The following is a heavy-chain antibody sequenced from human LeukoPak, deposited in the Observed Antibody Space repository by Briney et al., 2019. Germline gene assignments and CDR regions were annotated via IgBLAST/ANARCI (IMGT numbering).Heavy chain of an antibody. CDR3: ARHRYYYDSSGYYYQP. D-gene: IGHD3-22*01. V-gene: IGHV4-61*01. Sequence: SETLSLTCTVSGGSVSSGSYYWSWIQQPPGKGLEWMGYIYYSGSTNYNPSLKSRVTISVDTSKNQFSLRLSSVTAADTAVYYCARHRYYYDSSGYYYQPWGQGTLVTVSS. J-gene: IGHJ5*02. CDR2: IYYSGST. CDR1: GGSVSSGSYY.